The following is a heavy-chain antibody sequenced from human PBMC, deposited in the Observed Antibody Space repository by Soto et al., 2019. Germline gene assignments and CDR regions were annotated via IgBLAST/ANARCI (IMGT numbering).Heavy chain of an antibody. CDR1: GGSVSSGSYY. V-gene: IGHV4-61*01. Sequence: QVQLQESGPGLVKPSETLSLTCTVSGGSVSSGSYYWSWIRQPPGKGLEWIGYIYYSGSTNYNPSLKSRVTISVDTSKNQFSLKLSSVTAADTAVYYCASGQLARYNWFDPWGQGTLVTVSS. CDR3: ASGQLARYNWFDP. D-gene: IGHD6-6*01. J-gene: IGHJ5*02. CDR2: IYYSGST.